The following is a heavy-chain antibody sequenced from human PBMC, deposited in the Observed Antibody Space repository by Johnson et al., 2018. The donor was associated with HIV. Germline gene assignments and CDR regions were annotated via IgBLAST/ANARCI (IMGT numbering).Heavy chain of an antibody. V-gene: IGHV3-30*03. J-gene: IGHJ3*02. CDR2: IPYDGSNT. CDR1: RFTFSRYG. D-gene: IGHD6-19*01. Sequence: QVQLVESGGGVVQPGRSLRLSCAASRFTFSRYGMHWVRQAPGKGLEWVAVIPYDGSNTYYADSVKGRFTISRDNSKNTVYLQMNSLRAEDTAVYYCATGHSSGWYRDAFDIWGQGTMVTVSS. CDR3: ATGHSSGWYRDAFDI.